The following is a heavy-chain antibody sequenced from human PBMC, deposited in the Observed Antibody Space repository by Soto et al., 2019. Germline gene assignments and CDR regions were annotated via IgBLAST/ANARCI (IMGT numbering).Heavy chain of an antibody. CDR3: ARIFRGGYNYLWYFDY. V-gene: IGHV2-70*01. J-gene: IGHJ4*02. CDR2: IDWDDDK. D-gene: IGHD5-12*01. Sequence: SGPTLVNPTHTLTLTCTFSGFSLSTSGMCVSWIRQPPGKALEWPALIDWDDDKYYSTSLKTRLTISKDTSKNQVVLTMTNMDPADTAKYYCARIFRGGYNYLWYFDYWGQGTLVTCSS. CDR1: GFSLSTSGMC.